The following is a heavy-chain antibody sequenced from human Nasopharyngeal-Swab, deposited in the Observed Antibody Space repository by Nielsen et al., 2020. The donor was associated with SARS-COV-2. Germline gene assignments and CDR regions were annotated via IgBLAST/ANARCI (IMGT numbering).Heavy chain of an antibody. V-gene: IGHV3-23*01. Sequence: GGSLRLSCAASGFTFSSYAMRWVRQAPGKGLEWVSGISGSGDTTKYADSVKGRFTISRDNAKNSLYLQMNSLRAEDTAVYYCARDGLDYDFWSAYFMDVWGQGTTVTVSS. J-gene: IGHJ6*02. D-gene: IGHD3-3*01. CDR3: ARDGLDYDFWSAYFMDV. CDR1: GFTFSSYA. CDR2: ISGSGDTT.